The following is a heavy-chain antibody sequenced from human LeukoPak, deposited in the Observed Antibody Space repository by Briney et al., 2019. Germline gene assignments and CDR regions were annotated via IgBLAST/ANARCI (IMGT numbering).Heavy chain of an antibody. Sequence: SGGSLRLSCTASGFTFGDYAMSWVRQAPGKGLEWVSAISGSGGSTYYADSVKGRFTISRDNSKNTLYLQMNSLRAEDTAVYYCAKLRLDYYGSGSYYPPFDYWGQGTLVTVSS. CDR1: GFTFGDYA. J-gene: IGHJ4*02. V-gene: IGHV3-23*01. CDR2: ISGSGGST. D-gene: IGHD3-10*01. CDR3: AKLRLDYYGSGSYYPPFDY.